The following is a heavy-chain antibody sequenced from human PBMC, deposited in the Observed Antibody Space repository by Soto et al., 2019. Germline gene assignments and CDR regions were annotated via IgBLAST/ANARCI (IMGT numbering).Heavy chain of an antibody. CDR2: IYYSGST. Sequence: QVQLQESGPGLVKPSQTLSLTCTVSGGSISSGGYYWSWIRQHPGKGLEWIGYIYYSGSTHYTASLKSRVTISVDTAKNQCSLKLSSVTAADTAVYFCARDSGSYRYDYWGQGTLVTVSS. D-gene: IGHD1-26*01. J-gene: IGHJ4*02. CDR1: GGSISSGGYY. CDR3: ARDSGSYRYDY. V-gene: IGHV4-31*03.